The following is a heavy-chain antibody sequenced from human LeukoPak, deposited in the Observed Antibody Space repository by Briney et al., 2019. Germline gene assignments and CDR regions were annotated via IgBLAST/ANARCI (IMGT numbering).Heavy chain of an antibody. Sequence: GASVKVSCKASGYTFTTLDINWVRQATGQRLEWMGWINPNSGNRGYAQKLQGRVSMTEDTSTDTAFMELRSLRSEDTAVYYCATNTYNGYAIDSWGQGTLITVSS. CDR3: ATNTYNGYAIDS. CDR2: INPNSGNR. CDR1: GYTFTTLD. V-gene: IGHV1-8*02. D-gene: IGHD5-12*01. J-gene: IGHJ4*02.